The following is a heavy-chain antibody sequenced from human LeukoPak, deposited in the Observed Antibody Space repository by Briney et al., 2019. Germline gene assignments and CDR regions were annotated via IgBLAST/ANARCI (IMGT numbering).Heavy chain of an antibody. CDR1: GGSISSGGYY. D-gene: IGHD6-13*01. CDR2: IYYSGST. CDR3: ARLENIAAAGSIFAFDI. Sequence: PSETLSLTCTVSGGSISSGGYYWSWIRQHPGKGLEWIGYIYYSGSTYYNPSLKSRVTIPVDTSKNQFSLKLSSVTAADTAVYYCARLENIAAAGSIFAFDIWGQGTMVTVSS. J-gene: IGHJ3*02. V-gene: IGHV4-31*03.